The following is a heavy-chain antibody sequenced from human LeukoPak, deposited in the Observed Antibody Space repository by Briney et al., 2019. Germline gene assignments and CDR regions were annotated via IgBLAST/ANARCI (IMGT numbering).Heavy chain of an antibody. Sequence: GGSLRLSCAASGFTFSNYAMTWVRQAPGEGLEWVAFISQSGGRSTDYADSVRGRFTISRDNSEDTLYLQMNSLRAEDTAVYHCARDLGCSTSSCRYDWFDPWGQGTLVTVSS. J-gene: IGHJ5*02. CDR1: GFTFSNYA. D-gene: IGHD2-2*01. CDR2: ISQSGGRST. V-gene: IGHV3-23*01. CDR3: ARDLGCSTSSCRYDWFDP.